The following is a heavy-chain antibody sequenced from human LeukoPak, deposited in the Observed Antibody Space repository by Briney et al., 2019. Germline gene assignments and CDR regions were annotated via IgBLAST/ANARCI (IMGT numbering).Heavy chain of an antibody. CDR3: ARDRGGHGDSLY. CDR1: GYTFTGYY. Sequence: ASVKVSCKASGYTFTGYYMHWVRQAPGQGLEWMGWISAYNGNTNYAQKLQGRVTMTTDTSTSTAYMELRSLRSDDTAVYYCARDRGGHGDSLYWGQGTLVTVSS. V-gene: IGHV1-18*04. CDR2: ISAYNGNT. D-gene: IGHD4-17*01. J-gene: IGHJ4*02.